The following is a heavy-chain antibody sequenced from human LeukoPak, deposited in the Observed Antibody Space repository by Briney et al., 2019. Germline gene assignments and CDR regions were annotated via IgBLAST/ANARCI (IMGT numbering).Heavy chain of an antibody. CDR2: MSGSGTST. V-gene: IGHV3-23*01. D-gene: IGHD1-26*01. J-gene: IGHJ2*01. CDR1: GFTFNSHA. CDR3: TKGGGSYYHWFFDL. Sequence: GGSLRLSCAASGFTFNSHAMSWVRQAPGKGLEWVSIMSGSGTSTYYSDSVKGRFTLSRDNPKNTLYLQMNRLRAEDTAVYCCTKGGGSYYHWFFDLWGRGTLVTVSS.